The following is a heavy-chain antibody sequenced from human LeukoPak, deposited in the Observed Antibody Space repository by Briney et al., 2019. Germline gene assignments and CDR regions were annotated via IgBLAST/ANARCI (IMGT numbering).Heavy chain of an antibody. CDR1: GGSISTSDNY. CDR2: IHYRGST. Sequence: SETLSLTCIVSGGSISTSDNYWGWIRQPPGKGLEWIGSIHYRGSTYYNPSLKSRVTISVDTSKNQFSLKLSSVTAADTAVYYCARGRGEGRGISMVRGVRAPSYNWFDPWGHGTLVTVSS. CDR3: ARGRGEGRGISMVRGVRAPSYNWFDP. D-gene: IGHD3-10*01. V-gene: IGHV4-39*07. J-gene: IGHJ5*02.